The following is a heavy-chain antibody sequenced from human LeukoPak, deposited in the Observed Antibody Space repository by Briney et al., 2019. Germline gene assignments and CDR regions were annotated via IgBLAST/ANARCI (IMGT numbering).Heavy chain of an antibody. V-gene: IGHV4-4*07. J-gene: IGHJ1*01. CDR3: ARHPVTILESGGYFQH. Sequence: TSETLSLTCTVSGGSISGYYWSWIRQPAGKGLEWIGRIYTSGITNFNPSLKSRVTMSVDTSKNQFSLKLSSVTAADTAVYYCARHPVTILESGGYFQHWGQGTLVTVSS. CDR2: IYTSGIT. D-gene: IGHD3-10*01. CDR1: GGSISGYY.